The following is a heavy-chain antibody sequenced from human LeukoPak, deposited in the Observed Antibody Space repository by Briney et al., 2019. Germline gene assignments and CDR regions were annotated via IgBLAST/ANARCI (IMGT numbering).Heavy chain of an antibody. Sequence: SETLSLTCTVSGDSISSSSYYWGWIRQPPGKGLEWIGTIYYSGSTYYNPSLKSRVTISVDTSKNQFSLKLSSVTAADTAAYYCARDQRNDFWSGYYMDVWGKGTTVTVSS. V-gene: IGHV4-39*02. CDR2: IYYSGST. D-gene: IGHD3-3*01. CDR3: ARDQRNDFWSGYYMDV. CDR1: GDSISSSSYY. J-gene: IGHJ6*03.